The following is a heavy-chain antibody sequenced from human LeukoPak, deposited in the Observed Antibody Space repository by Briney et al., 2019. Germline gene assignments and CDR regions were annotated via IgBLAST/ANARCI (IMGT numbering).Heavy chain of an antibody. CDR1: GYMFTSYG. CDR3: ARDQGYTSSPYYFDY. Sequence: ASVKVSCKASGYMFTSYGISWVGKAPGQGLEWMGWISSYNGNTDYAQNLQGRVTMTTDTSTSTAYMELRSLTSDDTAVYYCARDQGYTSSPYYFDYWGQGSLVTVSS. J-gene: IGHJ4*02. CDR2: ISSYNGNT. D-gene: IGHD6-13*01. V-gene: IGHV1-18*04.